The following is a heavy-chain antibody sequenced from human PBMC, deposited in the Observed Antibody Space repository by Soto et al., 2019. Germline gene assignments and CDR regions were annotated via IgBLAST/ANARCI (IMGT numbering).Heavy chain of an antibody. J-gene: IGHJ4*02. CDR2: ISGSGGGT. CDR3: AKFWMATTKRRPPYYIVY. V-gene: IGHV3-23*01. D-gene: IGHD1-1*01. Sequence: GGSLRLSCAASGFTFSSYAMSWVRQAPGKGLEWVSSISGSGGGTYYADSVKGRFTFSRDNSKNTLYLQMNSLRAEDTAVYYCAKFWMATTKRRPPYYIVYWGQGALVTVSS. CDR1: GFTFSSYA.